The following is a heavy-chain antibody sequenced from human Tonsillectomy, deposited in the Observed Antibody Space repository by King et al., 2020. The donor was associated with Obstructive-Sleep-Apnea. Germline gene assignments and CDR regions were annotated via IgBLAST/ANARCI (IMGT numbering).Heavy chain of an antibody. J-gene: IGHJ6*01. D-gene: IGHD1-1*01. CDR1: GFTFSRYG. CDR2: ISYDETKQ. V-gene: IGHV3-30*02. Sequence: VQLVESGGGVVQPGGSLRLSCTASGFTFSRYGIHWVRQAPGKGPEWVAVISYDETKQYYVDSVKGRFTISRDHSKNTVFLQMNSLTPEDTAVYYCAKGPAPTLPNLVFPAAMERWGQGTTVSVSS. CDR3: AKGPAPTLPNLVFPAAMER.